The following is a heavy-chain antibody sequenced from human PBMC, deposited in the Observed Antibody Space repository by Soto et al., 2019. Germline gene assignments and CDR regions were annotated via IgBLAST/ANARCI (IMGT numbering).Heavy chain of an antibody. V-gene: IGHV4-30-4*01. Sequence: TLSLTCTVSGGSISSGDYYWSWIRQPPGKGLEWIGYIYYSGSTYYNPSLKSRVTISVDTSKNQFSLKLSSVTAADTAVYYCARDGDNYYGMDVWGQGTPVTVSS. D-gene: IGHD3-10*01. J-gene: IGHJ6*02. CDR1: GGSISSGDYY. CDR3: ARDGDNYYGMDV. CDR2: IYYSGST.